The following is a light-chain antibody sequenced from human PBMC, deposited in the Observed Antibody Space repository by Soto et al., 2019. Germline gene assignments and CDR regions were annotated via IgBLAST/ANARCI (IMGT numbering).Light chain of an antibody. CDR1: QSISSW. V-gene: IGKV1-5*01. Sequence: DIQMTQPPSTLSASVGDRVTITCRASQSISSWLAWYQQKPGKAPKLLIYDASSLESGVPSRFSGSGSGTEFTLTISGPQPDDFATYYCQQYNSYSWTFGQGTKVDIK. CDR3: QQYNSYSWT. J-gene: IGKJ1*01. CDR2: DAS.